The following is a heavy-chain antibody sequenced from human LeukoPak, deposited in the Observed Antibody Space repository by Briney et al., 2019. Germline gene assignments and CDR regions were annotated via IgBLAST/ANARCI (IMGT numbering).Heavy chain of an antibody. V-gene: IGHV1-18*01. CDR2: VSAKTGDT. Sequence: ASVKVSCKASVYTFTNYGITWVRQAPRQGLEWMGWVSAKTGDTNYAQKFQGRVTMTTDTSTSTVYMELRSLRSDDTAVFYCARIFASIIDYWGQGTLVTVPS. D-gene: IGHD1-14*01. CDR1: VYTFTNYG. J-gene: IGHJ4*02. CDR3: ARIFASIIDY.